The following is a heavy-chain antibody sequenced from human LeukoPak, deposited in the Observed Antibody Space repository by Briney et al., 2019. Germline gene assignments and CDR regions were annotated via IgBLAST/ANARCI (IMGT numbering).Heavy chain of an antibody. V-gene: IGHV1-18*04. CDR3: ARDPSNTSGWKTWFDT. D-gene: IGHD6-19*01. J-gene: IGHJ5*02. Sequence: ASVKVSCKASGYTFTGYYMHWVRQAPGQGLEWVGWISGYNGDTNYAQKLQGRVTMTIDTSTTTAYMELRSLRSDDTAFYYCARDPSNTSGWKTWFDTWGQGTLVTVSS. CDR1: GYTFTGYY. CDR2: ISGYNGDT.